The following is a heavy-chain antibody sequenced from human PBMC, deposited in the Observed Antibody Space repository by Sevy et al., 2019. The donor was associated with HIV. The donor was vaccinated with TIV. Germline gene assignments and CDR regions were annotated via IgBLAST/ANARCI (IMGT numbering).Heavy chain of an antibody. CDR1: GFTFSSYA. Sequence: GGSLRLSCAASGFTFSSYAMNWVRQAPGKGLEWVSSISASGRSTYYADSVEGRFTISRDNSKNTLYLQMNSLRSDDTAVYYCAKGYCSGGSSPRDYYYYGMDVWGQGTTVTVSS. CDR2: ISASGRST. CDR3: AKGYCSGGSSPRDYYYYGMDV. J-gene: IGHJ6*02. D-gene: IGHD2-15*01. V-gene: IGHV3-23*01.